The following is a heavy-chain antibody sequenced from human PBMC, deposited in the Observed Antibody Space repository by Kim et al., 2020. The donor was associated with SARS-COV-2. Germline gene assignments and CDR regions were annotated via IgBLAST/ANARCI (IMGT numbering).Heavy chain of an antibody. J-gene: IGHJ4*02. CDR1: GFTFSSYG. Sequence: GGSLRLSCAASGFTFSSYGMHWVRQAPGKGLEWVAVISYDGSNKYYADSVKGRFTISRDKSKNTLYLQMNSLRAEDTAVYYCAKGVTLWRSAPFDDWGQGTLVTVSS. CDR2: ISYDGSNK. V-gene: IGHV3-30*18. D-gene: IGHD2-21*02. CDR3: AKGVTLWRSAPFDD.